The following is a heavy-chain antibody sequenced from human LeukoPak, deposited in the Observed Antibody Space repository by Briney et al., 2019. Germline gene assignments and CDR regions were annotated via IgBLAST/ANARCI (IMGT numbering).Heavy chain of an antibody. CDR2: IYYGGNT. V-gene: IGHV4-39*01. J-gene: IGHJ3*02. CDR1: GGSIRSSSHY. Sequence: SETLSLTCTVSGGSIRSSSHYWGWIRQPPGKGLEWIGSIYYGGNTLYNPSLKSRVTMSVDTSKNQFSLRLSFVTAADTALYYCAGQGYYYDSQPDAFDIWGRGTMVTVSP. CDR3: AGQGYYYDSQPDAFDI. D-gene: IGHD3-22*01.